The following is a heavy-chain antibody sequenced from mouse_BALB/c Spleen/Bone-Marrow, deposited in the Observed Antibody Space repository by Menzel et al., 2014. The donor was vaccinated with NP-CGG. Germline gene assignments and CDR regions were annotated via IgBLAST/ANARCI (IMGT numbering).Heavy chain of an antibody. CDR2: IYPSDSYT. V-gene: IGHV1-69*02. J-gene: IGHJ3*01. CDR1: GYTFTSYW. D-gene: IGHD1-1*02. CDR3: TGDDGGFAY. Sequence: QVQLQQPGTDLVRPGASVKLSCKASGYTFTSYWINWVKQRPGQGLEWIGNIYPSDSYTNYNQKFKDKATLTVDKSSSTAYMHLSSPTSEDSAVYYCTGDDGGFAYWGQGTLVTVSA.